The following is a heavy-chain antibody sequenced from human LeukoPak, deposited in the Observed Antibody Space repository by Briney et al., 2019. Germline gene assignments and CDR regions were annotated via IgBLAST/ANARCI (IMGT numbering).Heavy chain of an antibody. CDR2: SDHRGST. Sequence: SETLSLTCAVDGGSGTTNYWGWLRQPPGKGREGCGESDHRGSTNYSPSLRSRVSIFVDASKTHSSLRLNSVTAADTAVYYCAKRGSQLERRWGLFAPWGQGTLVTVSS. J-gene: IGHJ5*02. CDR3: AKRGSQLERRWGLFAP. CDR1: GGSGTTNY. V-gene: IGHV4-34*01. D-gene: IGHD1-1*01.